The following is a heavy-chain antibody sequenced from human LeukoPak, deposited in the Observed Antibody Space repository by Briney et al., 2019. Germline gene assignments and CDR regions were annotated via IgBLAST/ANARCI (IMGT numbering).Heavy chain of an antibody. J-gene: IGHJ4*02. CDR1: GGSFSSYA. V-gene: IGHV1-69*13. CDR3: ATLLGSGYDSFDY. Sequence: ASVKVSCKASGGSFSSYAISWVRQAPGQGLEWMGGIIPILGTANYAQKFQGRVTITADESTSTAYMELSSLRSEDTAVYYCATLLGSGYDSFDYWGQGTLVTVSS. CDR2: IIPILGTA. D-gene: IGHD3-22*01.